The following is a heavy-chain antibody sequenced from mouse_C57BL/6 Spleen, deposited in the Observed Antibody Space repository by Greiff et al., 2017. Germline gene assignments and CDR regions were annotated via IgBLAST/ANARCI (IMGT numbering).Heavy chain of an antibody. D-gene: IGHD1-1*01. V-gene: IGHV1-69*01. CDR1: GYTFTSYW. CDR2: IDPSDSYT. J-gene: IGHJ4*01. Sequence: QVQLKQPGAELVMPGASVKLSCKASGYTFTSYWMPWVQQRPGQGLEWIGEIDPSDSYTNYNQKFKGKSTLTVDKSSSTAYMQLSSLTSEDSAVYYCARYGYGSSYAMDYWGQGTSVTVSS. CDR3: ARYGYGSSYAMDY.